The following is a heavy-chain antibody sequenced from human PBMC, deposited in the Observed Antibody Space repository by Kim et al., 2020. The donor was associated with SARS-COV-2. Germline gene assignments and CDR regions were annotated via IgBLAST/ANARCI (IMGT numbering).Heavy chain of an antibody. J-gene: IGHJ4*02. V-gene: IGHV4-39*01. CDR3: ASERTTGYYFDY. D-gene: IGHD4-17*01. Sequence: PSLKSRVTISVDTSKNQFSLKLSSVTAADTAVYYCASERTTGYYFDYWGQGTLVTVSS.